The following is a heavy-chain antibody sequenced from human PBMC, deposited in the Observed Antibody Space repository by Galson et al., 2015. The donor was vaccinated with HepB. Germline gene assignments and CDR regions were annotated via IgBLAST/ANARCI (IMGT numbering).Heavy chain of an antibody. Sequence: SLRLSCAASGFTFGDYAMSWFRQAPGKGLEWVGFIRSKAYGGTTEYAASVKGRFTISRDDSKSIAYLQMNSLKTEDTAVYYCTRGGEAAGTSRFHYYYGMDVWGQGTTVTVSS. V-gene: IGHV3-49*03. CDR2: IRSKAYGGTT. CDR1: GFTFGDYA. J-gene: IGHJ6*02. CDR3: TRGGEAAGTSRFHYYYGMDV. D-gene: IGHD6-13*01.